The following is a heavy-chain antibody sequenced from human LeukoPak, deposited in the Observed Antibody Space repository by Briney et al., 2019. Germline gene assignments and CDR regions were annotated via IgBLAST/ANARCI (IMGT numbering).Heavy chain of an antibody. CDR2: INPNTGGT. V-gene: IGHV1-2*02. Sequence: GASVKVSCKASGYTFTGYYMHWVRQAPGQGLEWMGWINPNTGGTNYAQEFEGRVTMTRDTSVSTVYVELSWLRSDDTAVYYCARAAFPRSLDYWGQGTLVTVSP. CDR3: ARAAFPRSLDY. CDR1: GYTFTGYY. J-gene: IGHJ4*02.